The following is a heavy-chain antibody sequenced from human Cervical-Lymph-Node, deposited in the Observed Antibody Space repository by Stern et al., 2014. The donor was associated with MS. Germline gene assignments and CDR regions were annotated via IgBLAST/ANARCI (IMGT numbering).Heavy chain of an antibody. CDR2: ITSTGYR. CDR3: ARDDLRSYYGMDV. V-gene: IGHV3-21*01. Sequence: VQLVQSGGGLVKPGGSLRLSCAASGFTFSSYNMNWVRQAPGKGLEWVSSITSTGYRYNADSLKGRFTISRDNAKNSLYLHMNSLRAEDTAVYYCARDDLRSYYGMDVWGQGTTVNVSS. J-gene: IGHJ6*02. CDR1: GFTFSSYN.